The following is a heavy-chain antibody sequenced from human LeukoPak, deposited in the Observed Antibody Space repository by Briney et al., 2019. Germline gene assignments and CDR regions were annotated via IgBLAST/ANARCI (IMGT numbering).Heavy chain of an antibody. D-gene: IGHD6-19*01. Sequence: ASVKVSCKASGYTFTSYYMHWVRQAPGQGLEWMGIINPSGGSTSYAQKFQGRVTMTRDTSTCTVYMELSSLRSEDTAVYYCARDSSGWHPFDYWGQGTLVTVSS. J-gene: IGHJ4*02. CDR1: GYTFTSYY. CDR3: ARDSSGWHPFDY. V-gene: IGHV1-46*01. CDR2: INPSGGST.